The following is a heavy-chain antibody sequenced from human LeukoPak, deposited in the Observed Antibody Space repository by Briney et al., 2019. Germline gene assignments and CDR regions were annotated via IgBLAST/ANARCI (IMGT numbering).Heavy chain of an antibody. J-gene: IGHJ4*02. CDR2: IYYSGST. D-gene: IGHD3-22*01. V-gene: IGHV4-59*01. CDR1: GGPISSYY. Sequence: SETLSLTCTVSGGPISSYYWSWIRQPPGKGLEWIGYIYYSGSTNYNPSLKSRVTISVDTSKNQFSLKLSSVTAADTAVYYCAFSYYDSSGYYSHFDYWGQGTLVTVSS. CDR3: AFSYYDSSGYYSHFDY.